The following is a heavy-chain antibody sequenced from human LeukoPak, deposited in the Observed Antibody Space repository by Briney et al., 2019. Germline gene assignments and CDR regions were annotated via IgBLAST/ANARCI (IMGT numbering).Heavy chain of an antibody. CDR3: ARVLASVTAFYLDP. D-gene: IGHD3-3*02. J-gene: IGHJ5*02. CDR2: INPNSGGT. CDR1: GYTFTGYY. V-gene: IGHV1-2*02. Sequence: ASVKVSCKASGYTFTGYYMHWVRQAPGQGLEWMGWINPNSGGTNYAQKFQDRVTMTRDTSISTAYMEMSRLRSDDTAVYYCARVLASVTAFYLDPWGQGTLVTVSS.